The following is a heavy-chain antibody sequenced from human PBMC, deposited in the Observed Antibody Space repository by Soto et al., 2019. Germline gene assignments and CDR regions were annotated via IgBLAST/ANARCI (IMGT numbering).Heavy chain of an antibody. V-gene: IGHV4-30-4*01. D-gene: IGHD2-2*01. CDR3: ARGYLVPAAIVKAGYWFDP. Sequence: PSETLSLTCTVSGGSISSGDYYWSWIRQPPGKGLEWIGYIYYSGSTYYNPSLKSRVTISVDTSKNQFSLKLSSVTAADTAVYYCARGYLVPAAIVKAGYWFDPWGQGTLVTVSS. J-gene: IGHJ5*02. CDR1: GGSISSGDYY. CDR2: IYYSGST.